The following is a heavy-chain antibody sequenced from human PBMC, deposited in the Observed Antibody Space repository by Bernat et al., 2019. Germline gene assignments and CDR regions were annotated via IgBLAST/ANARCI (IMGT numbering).Heavy chain of an antibody. Sequence: QLQLQESGPGLVKPSETLSLTCTVSGGSTSSSSYYWGWIRQPPGKGLEWIGSIYYSGSTYYNPSLKSRVTISVDTSKNQFSLKLSSVTAAETAVYYCASSIVVVPAAIKVDGYFDLWGRGTLVTASS. D-gene: IGHD2-2*02. CDR1: GGSTSSSSYY. V-gene: IGHV4-39*01. CDR3: ASSIVVVPAAIKVDGYFDL. CDR2: IYYSGST. J-gene: IGHJ2*01.